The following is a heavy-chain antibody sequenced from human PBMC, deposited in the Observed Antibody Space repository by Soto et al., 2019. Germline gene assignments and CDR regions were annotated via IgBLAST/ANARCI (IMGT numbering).Heavy chain of an antibody. CDR1: GGSISSGDYY. J-gene: IGHJ5*02. CDR2: IYYSGST. D-gene: IGHD2-2*01. V-gene: IGHV4-30-4*01. CDR3: ARVNLLCIRTSCYEGWFDP. Sequence: QVQLQESGPGLVKPSQTLSLTCTVSGGSISSGDYYWSWIRQPPGKGLECIGYIYYSGSTYYKPFLMSQVTISVDMPKIRFTLKLCSVTAANTAVYYCARVNLLCIRTSCYEGWFDPWGKGTLVTVS.